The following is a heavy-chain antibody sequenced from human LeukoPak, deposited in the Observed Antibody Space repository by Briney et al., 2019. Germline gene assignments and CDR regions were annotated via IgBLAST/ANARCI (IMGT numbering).Heavy chain of an antibody. D-gene: IGHD1-1*01. V-gene: IGHV4-30-2*01. J-gene: IGHJ4*02. Sequence: SQTLSLTCAVSGDYISSPGYSWSWIRRPPGQGLEWIGYIYRSGSTYYNPSLKSRVTMSVDRSKNQFSLKVTSVTAADTAVYYCARGASWIDFWGPGTLVTVSS. CDR1: GDYISSPGYS. CDR2: IYRSGST. CDR3: ARGASWIDF.